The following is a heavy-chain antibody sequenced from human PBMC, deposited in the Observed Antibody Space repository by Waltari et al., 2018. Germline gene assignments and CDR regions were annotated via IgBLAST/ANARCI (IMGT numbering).Heavy chain of an antibody. CDR1: GFNFNVHT. CDR2: IGSSSTYT. V-gene: IGHV3-21*06. CDR3: ASHPEDFYYYMDI. J-gene: IGHJ6*03. Sequence: EVQLVESGGGLVKLGGSLRLSCAASGFNFNVHTMNWVRQTPGKGLEWVSSIGSSSTYTYYADSVKGRFTISRDNAAHSLYLEMNGLRPEDTGVYYCASHPEDFYYYMDIWGKGTTVTVSS.